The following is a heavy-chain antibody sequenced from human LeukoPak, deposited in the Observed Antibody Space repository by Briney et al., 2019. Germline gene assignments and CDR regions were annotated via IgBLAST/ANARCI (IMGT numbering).Heavy chain of an antibody. Sequence: GGSLRLSCASTGFAFGNYAMSWVRQAPGKGLEWVSGMSGSDGTMDLADSVKGRFTISRDNAKNTLSLQMNSLRAEDTAVYYCARTATDAFDIWGQGTMVTVSS. CDR2: MSGSDGTM. J-gene: IGHJ3*02. CDR3: ARTATDAFDI. V-gene: IGHV3-23*01. D-gene: IGHD2-21*02. CDR1: GFAFGNYA.